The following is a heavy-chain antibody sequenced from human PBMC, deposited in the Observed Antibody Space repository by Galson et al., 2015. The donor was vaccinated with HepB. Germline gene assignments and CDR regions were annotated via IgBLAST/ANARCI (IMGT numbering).Heavy chain of an antibody. Sequence: SVKVSCKASGGTFSNYAISWVRQAPGQGLEWMGGIIPLFDITNYAQNFQDRVTLSADESTSTVYMELSSLRSEDTAMYYCARGDIFVLPTTMPPYYGMDVRGQGTTVTVPS. CDR3: ARGDIFVLPTTMPPYYGMDV. CDR2: IIPLFDIT. V-gene: IGHV1-69*13. J-gene: IGHJ6*02. CDR1: GGTFSNYA. D-gene: IGHD3-9*01.